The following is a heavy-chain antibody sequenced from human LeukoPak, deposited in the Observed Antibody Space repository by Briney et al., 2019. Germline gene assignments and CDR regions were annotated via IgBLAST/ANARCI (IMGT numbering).Heavy chain of an antibody. V-gene: IGHV3-74*01. Sequence: GGSLRLSCAASGFTFSSYWMHWVRQPPGKGLGWVSRINSDGTSTNYADSVKGRFTISRDNAKNTLYLQMNSLRAEDTAVYYCAKSYCSGGSCYQGWGQGTLVTVSS. J-gene: IGHJ4*02. CDR2: INSDGTST. D-gene: IGHD2-15*01. CDR1: GFTFSSYW. CDR3: AKSYCSGGSCYQG.